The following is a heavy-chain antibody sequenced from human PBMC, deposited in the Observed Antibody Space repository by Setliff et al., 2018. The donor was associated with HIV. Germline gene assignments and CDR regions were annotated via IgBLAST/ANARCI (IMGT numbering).Heavy chain of an antibody. V-gene: IGHV4-34*01. CDR2: LNHKGVA. CDR3: TRAQIAAPRPFDY. D-gene: IGHD2-21*01. J-gene: IGHJ4*02. CDR1: ALPFGDYY. Sequence: SETLSLTCALNALPFGDYYWNWIRQSPERGLEWIVELNHKGVANYSPSLMRRATISADTSKNQFSLRLSSVTAADTALYFCTRAQIAAPRPFDYWGQGTLVTVSS.